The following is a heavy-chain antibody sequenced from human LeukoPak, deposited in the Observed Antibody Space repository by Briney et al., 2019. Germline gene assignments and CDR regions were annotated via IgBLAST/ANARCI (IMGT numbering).Heavy chain of an antibody. CDR1: GFTFSSYS. CDR2: ISTSSSAI. CDR3: PRAYCSSTSCFE. V-gene: IGHV3-48*01. Sequence: GGSLRLSCAASGFTFSSYSMNWVRQAPGKGLEWVSSISTSSSAIYYADSVKGRFTISRDNAKNSLFLQMDSLRAEDTAVYYCPRAYCSSTSCFEWGQGTLVTVSS. J-gene: IGHJ4*02. D-gene: IGHD2-2*01.